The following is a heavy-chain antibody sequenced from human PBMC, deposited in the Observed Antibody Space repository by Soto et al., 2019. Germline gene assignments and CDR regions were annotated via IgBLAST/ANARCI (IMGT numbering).Heavy chain of an antibody. J-gene: IGHJ4*02. CDR2: ISGSGCST. CDR3: AYSSIPFDY. Sequence: EVQLLESGGGLVQPGGSLRLSCAASGFTFSSYAMSWVRQAPGKGLEWVSAISGSGCSTYYADSVKGRFTISGDNSKNTLYLQMTSLRAEDTAVYYCAYSSIPFDYWGQGTLVTVSS. V-gene: IGHV3-23*01. CDR1: GFTFSSYA. D-gene: IGHD6-13*01.